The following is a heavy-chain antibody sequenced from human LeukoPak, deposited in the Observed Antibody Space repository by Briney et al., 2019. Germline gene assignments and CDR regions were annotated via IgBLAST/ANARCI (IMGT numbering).Heavy chain of an antibody. CDR1: GYTFTSYN. Sequence: ASVKVSCKASGYTFTSYNMRWVRQAPGQGLEWMGIINPSSGSTSYAQKFQSRVTMTTDTSTSTDYMELSSLRSEDTAVYYCAKTYYDFWSGSLVDAFDIWGKGTMVTVSS. J-gene: IGHJ3*02. CDR2: INPSSGST. CDR3: AKTYYDFWSGSLVDAFDI. V-gene: IGHV1-46*01. D-gene: IGHD3-3*01.